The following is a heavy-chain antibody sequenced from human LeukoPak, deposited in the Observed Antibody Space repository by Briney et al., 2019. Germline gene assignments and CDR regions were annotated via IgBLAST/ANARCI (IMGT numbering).Heavy chain of an antibody. CDR3: ARGGGSYSTHFDY. D-gene: IGHD1-26*01. CDR2: INPNSGGT. J-gene: IGHJ4*02. V-gene: IGHV1-2*02. CDR1: GYTFTGYY. Sequence: ASVKVSXKASGYTFTGYYMHWVRQAPGQGLEWMGWINPNSGGTNYAQKFQGRVTMTRDTSISTAYMELSRLRSDDTAVYYCARGGGSYSTHFDYWGQGTLVTVSS.